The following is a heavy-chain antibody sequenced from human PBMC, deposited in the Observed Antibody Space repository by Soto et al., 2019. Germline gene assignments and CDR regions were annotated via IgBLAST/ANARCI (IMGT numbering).Heavy chain of an antibody. J-gene: IGHJ6*02. CDR3: ARAGGYFDTSGYPYYYYGMDV. CDR1: GYTFTDYY. Sequence: ASVKVSCKASGYTFTDYYMHWVRQAPGQGLEWMGWINPGNGNTRYSQKFQGRVTIIRDTSARTAYMELSSLRSEDTAVYYCARAGGYFDTSGYPYYYYGMDVWGQGTTVTVSS. CDR2: INPGNGNT. D-gene: IGHD3-22*01. V-gene: IGHV1-3*01.